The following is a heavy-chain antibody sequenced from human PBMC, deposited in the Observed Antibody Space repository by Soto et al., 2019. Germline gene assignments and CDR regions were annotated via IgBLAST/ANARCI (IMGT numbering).Heavy chain of an antibody. V-gene: IGHV4-34*01. CDR3: ARGQHYYGSGSLFYY. J-gene: IGHJ4*02. Sequence: SETLSLSCAVYGGSFSGYYWSWIRQPPGKGLEWIGEINHSGSTNYNPSLKSRVTISVDTSKNQFSLKLSSVTAADTAVYYCARGQHYYGSGSLFYYWGQGTLVTVSS. CDR1: GGSFSGYY. D-gene: IGHD3-10*01. CDR2: INHSGST.